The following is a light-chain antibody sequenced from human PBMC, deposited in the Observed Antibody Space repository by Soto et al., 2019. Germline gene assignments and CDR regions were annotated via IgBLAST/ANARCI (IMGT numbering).Light chain of an antibody. V-gene: IGLV2-14*01. CDR2: EVT. CDR3: SSYTTSSTVV. CDR1: SSDVGAFSY. J-gene: IGLJ2*01. Sequence: QSALTQPASVSGSPGQSITISCTGTSSDVGAFSYVSWFQHLPGKAPKLLIFEVTHRPSGVSNRFSGSQSGNTASLTISGLQAEDEADYYCSSYTTSSTVVFGGGTKVTVL.